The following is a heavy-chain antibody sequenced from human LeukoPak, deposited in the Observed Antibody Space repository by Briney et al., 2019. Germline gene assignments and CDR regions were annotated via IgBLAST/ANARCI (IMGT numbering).Heavy chain of an antibody. CDR1: VYTFTGYY. D-gene: IGHD6-6*01. V-gene: IGHV1-2*02. J-gene: IGHJ4*02. Sequence: ASVKVSCKASVYTFTGYYRHWVRQAPGQRLEWMGWINPNTGGRKYAQKFQGRVTMTRDTSISTADMELSRLTSDDTAVYYCARGVSGFYFDYWGQGTLVTVTS. CDR3: ARGVSGFYFDY. CDR2: INPNTGGR.